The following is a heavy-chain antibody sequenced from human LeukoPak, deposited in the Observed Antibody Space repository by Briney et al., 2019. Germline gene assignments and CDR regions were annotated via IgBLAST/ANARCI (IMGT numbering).Heavy chain of an antibody. CDR3: ARDGVDYESSVHYSGNWFDP. CDR1: GLSFTNYA. Sequence: GGSLRLSCEASGLSFTNYAMMWVRQAPGKGLQWISTLTGYGGAYYADSGEGRFIISRDISKNTMFLQMYSLRAEDTAVYYCARDGVDYESSVHYSGNWFDPWGQGTLVTVSS. D-gene: IGHD3-22*01. CDR2: LTGYGGA. V-gene: IGHV3-23*01. J-gene: IGHJ5*02.